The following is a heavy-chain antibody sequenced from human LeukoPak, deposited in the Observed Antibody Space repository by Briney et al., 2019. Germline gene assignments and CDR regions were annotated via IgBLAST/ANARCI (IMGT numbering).Heavy chain of an antibody. V-gene: IGHV3-30*02. CDR3: AKDSGSGWYEAHFDP. Sequence: GGSLRLSCAASGFTFSSYAMSWVRQAPGKGLEWVAFIRYDGGIKYYVDSVKGRFTISRDNSKNALYLQMNSVRGEDTAVYYSAKDSGSGWYEAHFDPWGQGTLVTVSS. CDR2: IRYDGGIK. J-gene: IGHJ5*02. CDR1: GFTFSSYA. D-gene: IGHD6-19*01.